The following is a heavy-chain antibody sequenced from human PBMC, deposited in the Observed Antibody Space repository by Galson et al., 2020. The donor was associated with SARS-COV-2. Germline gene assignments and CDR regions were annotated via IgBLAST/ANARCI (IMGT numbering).Heavy chain of an antibody. Sequence: SETLSLTCTVSGGSISSGGYYWSWIRQHPGKGLEWIGYIYYSGSTYYNPSLKSRVTISLDSSKNQFSLKLSSMTAADTAVYYCAGTRTSQLDYWGQGTLVTVSS. CDR1: GGSISSGGYY. V-gene: IGHV4-31*03. D-gene: IGHD1-1*01. CDR2: IYYSGST. CDR3: AGTRTSQLDY. J-gene: IGHJ4*02.